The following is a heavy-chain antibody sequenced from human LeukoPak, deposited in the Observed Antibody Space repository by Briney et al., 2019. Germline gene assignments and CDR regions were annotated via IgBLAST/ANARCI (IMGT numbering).Heavy chain of an antibody. D-gene: IGHD1-26*01. V-gene: IGHV3-23*01. CDR1: GFTFSNYA. Sequence: GGSLRLSCAASGFTFSNYAMSWVRQAPGKGLEWVSAISGSGGSTYYADSVKGRFTISRDNSKNTLYLQMNSLRAEDTAVYYYAKDREGYFDYWGQGTLVTVSS. J-gene: IGHJ4*02. CDR2: ISGSGGST. CDR3: AKDREGYFDY.